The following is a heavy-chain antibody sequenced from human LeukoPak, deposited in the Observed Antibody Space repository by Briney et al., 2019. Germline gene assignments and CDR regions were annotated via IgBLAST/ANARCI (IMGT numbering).Heavy chain of an antibody. CDR2: IRYDGSNK. Sequence: GGSLRLSCAASGFTFSSYGMHWVRQAPGKGLEWVAFIRYDGSNKYYADSVKGRFTISRDNSKNTLYLQMSSLRAEDTAVYYCARDPIGGPRIEDYWGQGTLVTVSS. D-gene: IGHD2-15*01. V-gene: IGHV3-30*02. CDR3: ARDPIGGPRIEDY. CDR1: GFTFSSYG. J-gene: IGHJ4*02.